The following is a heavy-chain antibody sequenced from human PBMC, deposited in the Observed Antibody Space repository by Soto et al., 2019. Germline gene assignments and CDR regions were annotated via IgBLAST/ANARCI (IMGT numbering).Heavy chain of an antibody. Sequence: SETLSLTCTVSGGSISGYYWSWIRQPPRKGLEWIGYIYYSGTTNYNPSLNSRVIISVDTSKNQFSLKLSSVTAADTALYYCARHYCSGGRCYYFDYWGQGTVVTVSS. J-gene: IGHJ4*02. V-gene: IGHV4-59*08. CDR3: ARHYCSGGRCYYFDY. CDR2: IYYSGTT. CDR1: GGSISGYY. D-gene: IGHD2-15*01.